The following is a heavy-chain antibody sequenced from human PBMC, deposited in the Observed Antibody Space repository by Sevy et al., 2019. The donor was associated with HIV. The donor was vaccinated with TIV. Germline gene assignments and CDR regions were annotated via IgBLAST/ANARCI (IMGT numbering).Heavy chain of an antibody. CDR3: ARSNDY. J-gene: IGHJ4*02. Sequence: SETLSLTCTVSGGSMSNSTYYWGWLRQPPGKGLELFGTIYYGGSTYYHPSLKSRVTISVHTSKNQFSLKLSSGTAADTAVYYCARSNDYWGQGTLVTVSS. CDR2: IYYGGST. CDR1: GGSMSNSTYY. V-gene: IGHV4-39*01.